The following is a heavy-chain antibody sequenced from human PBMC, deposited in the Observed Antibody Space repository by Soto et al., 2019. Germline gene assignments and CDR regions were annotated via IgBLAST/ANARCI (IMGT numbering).Heavy chain of an antibody. V-gene: IGHV1-8*01. D-gene: IGHD1-1*01. CDR1: GYAFGDYD. J-gene: IGHJ5*02. CDR2: MNPISANT. Sequence: QVQLVQSGAEVQRPGASVKVSCRASGYAFGDYDISWVRQAPGQGLEWMGWMNPISANTGYAQKFQGRVTMTRDMSISTAYLELSRLRPEDTAIYYCARMATYGTLKWFDPWGQGALVTVSS. CDR3: ARMATYGTLKWFDP.